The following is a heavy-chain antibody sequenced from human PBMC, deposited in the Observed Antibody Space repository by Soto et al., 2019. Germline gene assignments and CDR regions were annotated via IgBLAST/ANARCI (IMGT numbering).Heavy chain of an antibody. CDR3: AKEHDYGDYVPDY. V-gene: IGHV3-23*01. CDR1: GFTFSSYA. J-gene: IGHJ4*02. Sequence: GGSLRLSCAASGFTFSSYAMSWVRQAPGKGLEWVSAISGSGGSTYYADSGKGRFTISRDNSKTTLYLKMNSLRAEDTAVYYCAKEHDYGDYVPDYWGQGTLVTVSS. CDR2: ISGSGGST. D-gene: IGHD4-17*01.